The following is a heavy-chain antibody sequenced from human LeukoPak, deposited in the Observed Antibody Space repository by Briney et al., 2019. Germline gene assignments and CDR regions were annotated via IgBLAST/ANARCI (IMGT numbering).Heavy chain of an antibody. J-gene: IGHJ6*03. D-gene: IGHD2-2*01. CDR3: ARDTTDIVVADYYYYMDV. V-gene: IGHV4-30-4*08. CDR2: IYYSGST. Sequence: TSETLSLTCTVSGGSISSGDYYWSWIRQPPGKGLEWIGYIYYSGSTYYNPSLKSRVTISVVTSKNQFSLKLSSVTAADTAVYYCARDTTDIVVADYYYYMDVWGKGTTVTVSS. CDR1: GGSISSGDYY.